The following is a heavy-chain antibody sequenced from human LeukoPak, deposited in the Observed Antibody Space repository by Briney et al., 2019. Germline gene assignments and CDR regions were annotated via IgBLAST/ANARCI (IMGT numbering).Heavy chain of an antibody. CDR1: GFTFDDYA. CDR2: ISWDGGST. V-gene: IGHV3-43D*03. CDR3: AKDRAWTTHNYYYMDV. D-gene: IGHD4-11*01. Sequence: GGSLRLSCAASGFTFDDYAMHWVRQAPGKGLEWVSLISWDGGSTYYADSVKGRFTISRDNSKNSLYLQMNSLRAEDTALYYCAKDRAWTTHNYYYMDVWGKGTTVTVSS. J-gene: IGHJ6*03.